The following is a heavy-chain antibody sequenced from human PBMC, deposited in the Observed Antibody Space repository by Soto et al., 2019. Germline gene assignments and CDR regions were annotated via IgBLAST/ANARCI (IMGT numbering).Heavy chain of an antibody. Sequence: ASVKVSCKVSGYTLTELSMHWLRQAPGKGLEWMGGFDPEDGETIYAQKFQGRVTMTEDTSTDTAYMELSSLRSEDTAVYYCAAPKSHIVVVPAAMPVFDYWGQGTLVTVSS. V-gene: IGHV1-24*01. D-gene: IGHD2-2*01. CDR2: FDPEDGET. J-gene: IGHJ4*02. CDR3: AAPKSHIVVVPAAMPVFDY. CDR1: GYTLTELS.